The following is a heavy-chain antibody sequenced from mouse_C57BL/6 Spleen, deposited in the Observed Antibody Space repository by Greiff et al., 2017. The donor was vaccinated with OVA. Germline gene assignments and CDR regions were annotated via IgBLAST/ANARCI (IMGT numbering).Heavy chain of an antibody. V-gene: IGHV14-1*01. J-gene: IGHJ4*01. CDR2: IDPEDGDT. CDR1: GFNIKDYY. D-gene: IGHD1-1*01. CDR3: TTNTTVVATYYYAMDY. Sequence: VQLKESGAELVRPGASVKLSCTASGFNIKDYYMHWVKQRPEQGLEWIGRIDPEDGDTEYAPKFQGKATMTADTSSNTAYLQLSSLTSEDTAVYYCTTNTTVVATYYYAMDYWGQGTSVTVSS.